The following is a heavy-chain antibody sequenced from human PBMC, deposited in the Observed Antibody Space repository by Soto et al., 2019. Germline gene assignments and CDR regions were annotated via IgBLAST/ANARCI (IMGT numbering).Heavy chain of an antibody. CDR1: GFMFSNYP. Sequence: EVQLLASGGDLVRPGGSLRLSCAGSGFMFSNYPMSWVRQAPGKGPEWVAAIKAAGGDTYYADSVKGRFTISRDNFNDRLYLQMNSLTVEDTAMYYCKRDVVASSPPGADYWGQGTLVTVSS. V-gene: IGHV3-23*01. CDR2: IKAAGGDT. J-gene: IGHJ4*02. D-gene: IGHD5-12*01. CDR3: KRDVVASSPPGADY.